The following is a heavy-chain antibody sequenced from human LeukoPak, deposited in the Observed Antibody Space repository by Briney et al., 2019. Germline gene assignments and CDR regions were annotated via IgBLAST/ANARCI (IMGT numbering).Heavy chain of an antibody. V-gene: IGHV3-23*01. J-gene: IGHJ4*02. CDR2: IFPSGGEI. CDR1: GFTFSNYN. CDR3: ATYRQVLLPFES. Sequence: GGSLRLSCAASGFTFSNYNMNWVRQPPGKGLEWVSSIFPSGGEIHYADSVRGRFTISRDNSKSTLSLQMNSLRAEDTAIYYCATYRQVLLPFESWGQGTLVTVSS. D-gene: IGHD2-8*02.